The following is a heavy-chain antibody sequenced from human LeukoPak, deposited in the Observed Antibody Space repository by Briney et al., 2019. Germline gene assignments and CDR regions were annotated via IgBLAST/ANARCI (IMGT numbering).Heavy chain of an antibody. J-gene: IGHJ4*02. CDR1: GYTFTSYA. CDR2: INAGNGNT. CDR3: ARGYSSSWSLDH. D-gene: IGHD6-13*01. Sequence: GASVKVSCKASGYTFTSYAMHWVRQAPGQRLEWMGWINAGNGNTKYSQKFQGRVTITRDTSASTAYMELSSLRSEDTAVYYCARGYSSSWSLDHWGQGTLVTVSS. V-gene: IGHV1-3*01.